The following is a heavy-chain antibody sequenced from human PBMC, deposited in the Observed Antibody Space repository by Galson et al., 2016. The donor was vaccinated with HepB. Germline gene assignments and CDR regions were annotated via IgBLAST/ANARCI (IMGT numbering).Heavy chain of an antibody. D-gene: IGHD5-18*01. CDR3: ANGGGYSYATRVDY. CDR2: MSSSGTSV. V-gene: IGHV3-48*01. CDR1: GFTLSTYS. J-gene: IGHJ4*02. Sequence: SLRLSCAASGFTLSTYSMNWFRQAPGKGLEWVSYMSSSGTSVYYTDSVKGRFTISRDNAKNSLYLQMNSLRAEDTAVYYCANGGGYSYATRVDYWGQGTLVTVSS.